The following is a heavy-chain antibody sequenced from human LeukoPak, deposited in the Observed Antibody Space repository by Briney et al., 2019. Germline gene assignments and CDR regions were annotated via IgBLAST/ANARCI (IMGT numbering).Heavy chain of an antibody. Sequence: GGSQRLSCAASGFTFSRYWMSWVRQAPGKGLEWVANIKEDGSEKYYVDSVKGRFTISRDNAKNSLYLQMNSLRAEDTAVYYCAKEETYCGGDCYRPKYFQHWGQGTLVTVSS. CDR1: GFTFSRYW. D-gene: IGHD2-21*02. V-gene: IGHV3-7*01. J-gene: IGHJ1*01. CDR3: AKEETYCGGDCYRPKYFQH. CDR2: IKEDGSEK.